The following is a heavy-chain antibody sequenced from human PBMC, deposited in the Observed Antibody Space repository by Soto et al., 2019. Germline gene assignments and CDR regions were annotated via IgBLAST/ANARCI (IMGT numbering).Heavy chain of an antibody. J-gene: IGHJ6*03. CDR2: IYSGGST. Sequence: GGSLRLSCAASGFTVSSNYMSWVRQAPGKGLEWVSVIYSGGSTYYADSVKGRFTISRDNSKNTLYLQMNSLRAEDTAVYYCARVAYYDFWSGYSDYMDVWGKGTTVTVSS. D-gene: IGHD3-3*01. V-gene: IGHV3-66*01. CDR3: ARVAYYDFWSGYSDYMDV. CDR1: GFTVSSNY.